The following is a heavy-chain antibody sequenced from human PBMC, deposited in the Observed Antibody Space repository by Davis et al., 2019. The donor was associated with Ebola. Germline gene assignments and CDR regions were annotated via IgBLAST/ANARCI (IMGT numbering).Heavy chain of an antibody. CDR2: INHSGST. V-gene: IGHV4-34*01. J-gene: IGHJ4*02. Sequence: PSETLSLTCAVYGGSFSGYYWSWIRQPPGKGLEWIGEINHSGSTNYNPSLKSRVTISVDTSKNQFSLKLSSVTAADTAVYYCAREPRLRYFDWLDYWGQGTLVTVSS. CDR3: AREPRLRYFDWLDY. CDR1: GGSFSGYY. D-gene: IGHD3-9*01.